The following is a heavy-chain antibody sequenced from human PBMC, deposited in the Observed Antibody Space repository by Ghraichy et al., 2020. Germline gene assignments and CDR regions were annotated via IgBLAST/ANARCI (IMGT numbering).Heavy chain of an antibody. CDR1: GYTFTSYG. D-gene: IGHD3-3*01. CDR2: ISAYNGNT. J-gene: IGHJ6*03. V-gene: IGHV1-18*04. Sequence: ASVKVSCKASGYTFTSYGISWVRQAPGQWLEWMGWISAYNGNTNYAQKLQGRVTMTTDTSTSTAYMELRSLRSDDTAVYYCARDSKTYYDFWSGSDYMDVWGKGTTVTVSS. CDR3: ARDSKTYYDFWSGSDYMDV.